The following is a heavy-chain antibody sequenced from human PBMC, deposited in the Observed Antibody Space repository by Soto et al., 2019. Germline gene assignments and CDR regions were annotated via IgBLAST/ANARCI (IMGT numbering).Heavy chain of an antibody. D-gene: IGHD1-20*01. CDR3: ARAGPSGGLTD. CDR2: INHSGST. CDR1: GGSFSGYY. J-gene: IGHJ4*02. V-gene: IGHV4-34*01. Sequence: SETLSLTCAVYGGSFSGYYWSWIRQPPGKGLEWIGEINHSGSTNYNPSLKSRVTISVDTSKNQFSLKLSSVTAADTAVYYCARAGPSGGLTDWGQGTLVTVSS.